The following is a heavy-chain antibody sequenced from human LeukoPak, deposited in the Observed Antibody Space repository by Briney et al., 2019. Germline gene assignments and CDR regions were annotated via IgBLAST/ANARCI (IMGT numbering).Heavy chain of an antibody. V-gene: IGHV1-2*02. CDR3: ARVWVVTAVMGV. CDR2: INPNSGDT. J-gene: IGHJ6*03. CDR1: GYTFTGYY. D-gene: IGHD2-21*02. Sequence: ASVKVSCKASGYTFTGYYMHWVRQAPGQGLEWMGWINPNSGDTNYAQKFQGRVTMTRDTSISTAYMELSRLRSDDTAVYYCARVWVVTAVMGVWGKGTTVTVSS.